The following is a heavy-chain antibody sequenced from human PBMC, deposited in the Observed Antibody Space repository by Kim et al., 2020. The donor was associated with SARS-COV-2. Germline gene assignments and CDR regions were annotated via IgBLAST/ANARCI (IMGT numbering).Heavy chain of an antibody. D-gene: IGHD6-19*01. V-gene: IGHV3-48*02. J-gene: IGHJ4*02. CDR3: ARDRAGKIAVAVFDY. Sequence: DSVKGRFTISRDNAKDSLYLQLNSLRDEDTAVYYCARDRAGKIAVAVFDYWGQGTLVTVSS.